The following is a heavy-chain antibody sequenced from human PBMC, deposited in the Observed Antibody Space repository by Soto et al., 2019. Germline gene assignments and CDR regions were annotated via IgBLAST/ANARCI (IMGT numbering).Heavy chain of an antibody. V-gene: IGHV5-51*01. CDR1: GYSFTSYW. CDR2: IYPGDSDT. J-gene: IGHJ4*02. Sequence: GESLKISCKGSGYSFTSYWIGWVRQMPGKGLEWMGIIYPGDSDTRYSPSFQGQVTISADKSISTAYLQWSSLKASDTAMYYCATEAQYYDSSGYTRGYFDYWGQGTLVTVSS. CDR3: ATEAQYYDSSGYTRGYFDY. D-gene: IGHD3-22*01.